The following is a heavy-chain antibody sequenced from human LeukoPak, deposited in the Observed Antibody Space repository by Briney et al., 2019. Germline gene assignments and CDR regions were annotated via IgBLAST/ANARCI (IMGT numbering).Heavy chain of an antibody. V-gene: IGHV3-30-3*01. CDR2: ISYDGSNK. D-gene: IGHD6-19*01. Sequence: GGSLRLSCAASGFTFSSYAMHWVRQAPGKGLEWVAVISYDGSNKYYADSVKGRFTISRDNSKNTLYLQMNSLRAEDTAVYYCARYSIAVAGTVDWGQGTLVTVSS. CDR3: ARYSIAVAGTVD. CDR1: GFTFSSYA. J-gene: IGHJ4*02.